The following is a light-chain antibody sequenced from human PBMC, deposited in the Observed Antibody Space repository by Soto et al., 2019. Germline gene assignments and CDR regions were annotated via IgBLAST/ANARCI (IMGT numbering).Light chain of an antibody. J-gene: IGLJ1*01. CDR1: SRDVGGYNY. Sequence: VLTQPASVSGSPGQSITISCTGTSRDVGGYNYVSWYQQHPDKAPKLMIYEVSNRPSGVSNRFSGSKSGNTASLTISGLQAEDEADYYCSSYTINNFYVFGTGTKVTVL. CDR3: SSYTINNFYV. CDR2: EVS. V-gene: IGLV2-14*01.